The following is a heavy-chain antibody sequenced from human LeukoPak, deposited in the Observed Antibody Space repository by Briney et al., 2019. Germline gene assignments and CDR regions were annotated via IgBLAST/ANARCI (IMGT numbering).Heavy chain of an antibody. CDR3: ARAPSGWSDYWYFDL. Sequence: SETLSLTYTVSGGSLSSDNFYWSWIRQPPGKGLEWVGNIYYTGNTNYNPSLKSRVTISVDTSKNQFSLRLSSLTAADTAVYYCARAPSGWSDYWYFDLWGRGTLVTVSS. D-gene: IGHD6-19*01. J-gene: IGHJ2*01. V-gene: IGHV4-61*01. CDR2: IYYTGNT. CDR1: GGSLSSDNFY.